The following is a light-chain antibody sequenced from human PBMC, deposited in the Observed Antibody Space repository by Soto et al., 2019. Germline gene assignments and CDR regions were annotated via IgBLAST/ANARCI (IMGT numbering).Light chain of an antibody. CDR3: LQYNNWYA. CDR1: QSVRSN. CDR2: GIS. J-gene: IGKJ2*01. Sequence: EIVMTQSPATLSVSPGERVTLSCRASQSVRSNLGWCQQKPGQPPRFLIYGISTRAPGVPARFSGSGSGTEFTLTISSLQSEDFGVYYCLQYNNWYAFGQGTKLEIK. V-gene: IGKV3-15*01.